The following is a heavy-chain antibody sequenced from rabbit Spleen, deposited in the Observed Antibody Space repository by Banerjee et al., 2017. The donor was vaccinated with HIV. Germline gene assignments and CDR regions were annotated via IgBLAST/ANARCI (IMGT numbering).Heavy chain of an antibody. V-gene: IGHV1S42*01. CDR2: IYAGDGST. Sequence: EESGGGLVKPGGTLTLTCKASGFSLFSYWMCWVRQAPGKGLELIGCIYAGDGSTDYANWVNGRFTISKTSSTVDLKMTSLTAADTATYFCARDKELDIWGYEFNLWGPGTLVTVS. CDR3: ARDKELDIWGYEFNL. J-gene: IGHJ4*01. CDR1: GFSLFSYW. D-gene: IGHD3-1*01.